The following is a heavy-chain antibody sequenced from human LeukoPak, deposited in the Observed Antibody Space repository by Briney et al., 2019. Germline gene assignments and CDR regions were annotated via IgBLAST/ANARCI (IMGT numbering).Heavy chain of an antibody. CDR1: GFTFSSYS. J-gene: IGHJ3*02. D-gene: IGHD2-2*01. Sequence: PGGSPRLSCAASGFTFSSYSMNWVRQAPGKGLEWVSSISSSSSYIYYADSVKGRFTISRDNAKNSLYLQMNSLRAEDTAVYYCASQLGYCSSTSCRHAFDIWGQGTMVTVSS. V-gene: IGHV3-21*01. CDR2: ISSSSSYI. CDR3: ASQLGYCSSTSCRHAFDI.